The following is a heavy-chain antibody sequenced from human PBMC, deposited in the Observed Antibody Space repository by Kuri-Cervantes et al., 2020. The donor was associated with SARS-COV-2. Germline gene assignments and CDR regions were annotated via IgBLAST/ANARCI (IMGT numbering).Heavy chain of an antibody. Sequence: SETLSLTCAVFGESFRGYYWTWIRRPPGRGLEWMGDINQNGDTNYNPSLNNRVTMSVDTANRQFSLRLSSVTAADTAVYYCARDWLSMPPGCFDPWGQGTLVTVSS. D-gene: IGHD2/OR15-2a*01. J-gene: IGHJ5*02. V-gene: IGHV4-34*01. CDR2: INQNGDT. CDR3: ARDWLSMPPGCFDP. CDR1: GESFRGYY.